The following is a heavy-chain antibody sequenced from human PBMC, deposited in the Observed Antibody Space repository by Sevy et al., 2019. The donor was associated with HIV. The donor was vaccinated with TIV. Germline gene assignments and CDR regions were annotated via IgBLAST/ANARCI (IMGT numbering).Heavy chain of an antibody. CDR1: GLIFSDYY. CDR3: ARLMVIASAPNYFDY. CDR2: VSIGNTYT. Sequence: GGSLRLSCAASGLIFSDYYMGWVRQAPGKGLEWVADVSIGNTYTNYADSVKGRFTISRDNAKKSLYLQMNTLRAEDTAVYYWARLMVIASAPNYFDYWGQGALVTASS. V-gene: IGHV3-11*06. D-gene: IGHD2-21*01. J-gene: IGHJ4*02.